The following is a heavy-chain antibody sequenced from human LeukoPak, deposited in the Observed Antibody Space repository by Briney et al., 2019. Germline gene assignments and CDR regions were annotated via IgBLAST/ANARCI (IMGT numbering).Heavy chain of an antibody. J-gene: IGHJ4*02. CDR2: SYYSGTS. D-gene: IGHD2-2*01. CDR1: VGPMNSRSDL. Sequence: SDTVSLMCSLSVGPMNSRSDLGPWGRQPPAEGVEWIVISYYSGTSYHNTSLKSRVTLCVDTSKTQFYLTLSSVTAAETAVYYCARLPRYCRSTSCPFDYRGQGTLVTVSS. CDR3: ARLPRYCRSTSCPFDY. V-gene: IGHV4-39*01.